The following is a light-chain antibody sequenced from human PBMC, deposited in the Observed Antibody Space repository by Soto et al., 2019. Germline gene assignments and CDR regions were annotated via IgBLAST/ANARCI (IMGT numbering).Light chain of an antibody. CDR1: SRDVGGYNY. Sequence: QSALTQPASVSGSPGQSITISCTGTSRDVGGYNYVSWYQQHPGKAPKLMISEVSNRPSGVSNRFSGSKSGNTASLTISGLQAEDEANYYCSSYTSRSTLFFGGGTKLTVL. CDR3: SSYTSRSTLF. V-gene: IGLV2-14*01. CDR2: EVS. J-gene: IGLJ2*01.